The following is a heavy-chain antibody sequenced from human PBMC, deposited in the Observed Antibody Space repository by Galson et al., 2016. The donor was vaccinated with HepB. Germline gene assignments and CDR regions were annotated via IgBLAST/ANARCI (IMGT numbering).Heavy chain of an antibody. Sequence: SCKASGYSFGGFAIHWVRQAPGQGLEWMGWINPGNGNAKYAQKLQGRVTITRDTSASTAYMELSSLISEDTAVYYCERDGLYYDSSAYTNFDYWGQGSLVTVSA. D-gene: IGHD3-22*01. J-gene: IGHJ4*02. V-gene: IGHV1-3*01. CDR1: GYSFGGFA. CDR2: INPGNGNA. CDR3: ERDGLYYDSSAYTNFDY.